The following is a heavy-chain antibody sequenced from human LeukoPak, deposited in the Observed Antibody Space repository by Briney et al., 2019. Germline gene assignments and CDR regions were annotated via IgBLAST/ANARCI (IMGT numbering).Heavy chain of an antibody. D-gene: IGHD3-22*01. CDR3: AKDHESDGYPCLDH. CDR2: IRYDGSNK. Sequence: GGSPRLSCAASGFTFSSYGMHWVRQAPGKGLEWVAFIRYDGSNKYYADSVKGRFTISRDNSKNTLYLQMNSLRAEDTAVYYCAKDHESDGYPCLDHWGLGTLVTVSS. V-gene: IGHV3-30*02. J-gene: IGHJ4*02. CDR1: GFTFSSYG.